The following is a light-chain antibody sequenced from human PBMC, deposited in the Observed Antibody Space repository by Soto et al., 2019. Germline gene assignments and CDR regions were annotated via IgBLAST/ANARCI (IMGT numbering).Light chain of an antibody. CDR2: DAS. CDR1: LSVTSNF. V-gene: IGKV3-20*01. J-gene: IGKJ1*01. Sequence: EMVLTQSPGTLSFAPGERATLSCRAILSVTSNFLAWYQQKPGQAPRLLLYDASNRATGIPDRFSGSGSGTDFSLTISRLEPEDFAVYYCQQYGSSVWTFGQGTRVEIK. CDR3: QQYGSSVWT.